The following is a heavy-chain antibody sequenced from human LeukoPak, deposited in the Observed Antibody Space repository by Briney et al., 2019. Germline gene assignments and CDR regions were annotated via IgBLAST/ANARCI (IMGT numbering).Heavy chain of an antibody. CDR2: IKQDGSEN. D-gene: IGHD5-18*01. J-gene: IGHJ4*02. CDR1: GFTLSNYW. Sequence: GGSLRLSCAASGFTLSNYWMSWVRQAPGKGLEWVANIKQDGSENYYVDSVKGRFTISRDNAKNSLYLQMNSLRAEDTAVYYCARVERNGYSYGLIDYWGQGTLVTVSS. CDR3: ARVERNGYSYGLIDY. V-gene: IGHV3-7*01.